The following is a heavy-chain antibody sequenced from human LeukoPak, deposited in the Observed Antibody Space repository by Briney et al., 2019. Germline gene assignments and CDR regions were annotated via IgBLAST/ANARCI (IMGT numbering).Heavy chain of an antibody. D-gene: IGHD6-6*01. Sequence: PGGSLRLSRAASGFTFSGYAMHWVRQAPGKGLEWVALISYDGGSNKYYADSVKGRFTISRDNSKNTLCLQMNSLRAEDTAVYYCAREERGHLVGYWGQGTLVTVSS. CDR2: ISYDGGSNK. CDR3: AREERGHLVGY. V-gene: IGHV3-30-3*01. CDR1: GFTFSGYA. J-gene: IGHJ4*02.